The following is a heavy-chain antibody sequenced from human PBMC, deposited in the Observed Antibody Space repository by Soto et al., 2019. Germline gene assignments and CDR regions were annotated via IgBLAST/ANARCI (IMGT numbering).Heavy chain of an antibody. V-gene: IGHV4-4*02. CDR2: IYHSGST. Sequence: QVQLQESGPGLVKPSGTLSLTCAVSGGSISSSNWWSWVRQPPGKGLEWIGEIYHSGSTNYNPSLKSRVTISVDKSKNQFSLRLSSVTAADTAVYYCARGVGATAGLVYYYYGMDVWGQGTTVTVSS. D-gene: IGHD1-26*01. J-gene: IGHJ6*02. CDR1: GGSISSSNW. CDR3: ARGVGATAGLVYYYYGMDV.